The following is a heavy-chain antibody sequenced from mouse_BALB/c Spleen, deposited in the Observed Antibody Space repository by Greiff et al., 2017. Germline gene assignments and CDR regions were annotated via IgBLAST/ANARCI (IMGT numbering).Heavy chain of an antibody. D-gene: IGHD1-2*01. CDR3: ARSHYYGYYAMDY. J-gene: IGHJ4*01. CDR2: IDPANGNT. V-gene: IGHV14-3*02. Sequence: EVQRVESGAELVKPGASVKLSCTASGFNIKDTYMHWVKQRPEQGLEWIGRIDPANGNTKYDPKFQGKATITADTSSNTAYLQLSSLTSEDTAVYYCARSHYYGYYAMDYWGQGTSVTVSS. CDR1: GFNIKDTY.